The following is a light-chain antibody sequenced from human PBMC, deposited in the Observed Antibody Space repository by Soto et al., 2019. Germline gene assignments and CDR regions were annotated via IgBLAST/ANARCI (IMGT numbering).Light chain of an antibody. V-gene: IGLV1-47*01. Sequence: QSVLTQPPSASGTPGQRVTISCSGSSSNIGNNYVYWYQQFPGTAPKLLIYRNNLRPSAVPDRFSGSKSGTSASLAISGLRSEDEADYYCAAWDDSLRVLFGTGTKLTVL. CDR1: SSNIGNNY. J-gene: IGLJ1*01. CDR3: AAWDDSLRVL. CDR2: RNN.